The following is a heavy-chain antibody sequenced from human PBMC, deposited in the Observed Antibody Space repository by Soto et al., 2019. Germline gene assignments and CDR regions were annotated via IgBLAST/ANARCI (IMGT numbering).Heavy chain of an antibody. V-gene: IGHV3-33*01. CDR1: GFTFSSYG. J-gene: IGHJ6*02. D-gene: IGHD1-26*01. CDR2: IWYDGSNK. Sequence: QVQLAESGGGVVQPGRSLRLSCAASGFTFSSYGMHWVRQAPGKGLEWVAVIWYDGSNKYYADSVKGRFTISRDNSKNTLYLQMNSLRAEDTAVYYCARELLGYYYGMDVWGQGTTVTVSS. CDR3: ARELLGYYYGMDV.